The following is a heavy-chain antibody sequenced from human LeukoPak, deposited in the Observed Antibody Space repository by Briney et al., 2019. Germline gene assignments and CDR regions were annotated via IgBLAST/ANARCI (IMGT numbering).Heavy chain of an antibody. CDR2: IRSKAYGGTT. D-gene: IGHD6-19*01. CDR1: GFTFGDYA. CDR3: GAGLYYFDY. V-gene: IGHV3-49*04. Sequence: GRSLRLSCTASGFTFGDYAMSWVRQAPGKGLERVGFIRSKAYGGTTEYAASVKGRFTISRDDSKSIAYLQMNSLKTEDTAVYYCGAGLYYFDYWGQGTLVTVSS. J-gene: IGHJ4*02.